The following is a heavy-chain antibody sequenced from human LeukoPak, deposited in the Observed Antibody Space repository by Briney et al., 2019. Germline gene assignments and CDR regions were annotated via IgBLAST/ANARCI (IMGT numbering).Heavy chain of an antibody. J-gene: IGHJ3*01. Sequence: GGSLRLSCAASAFSFSYYTMNWVRQAPGKGLEWVSYISSRSNTIYYADSVKGRFTISRDNAKTSLYLQMNSLRDEDTAVYYCAREVTYYYDVWGQGTMVTVSS. CDR2: ISSRSNTI. CDR1: AFSFSYYT. CDR3: AREVTYYYDV. D-gene: IGHD2-21*02. V-gene: IGHV3-48*02.